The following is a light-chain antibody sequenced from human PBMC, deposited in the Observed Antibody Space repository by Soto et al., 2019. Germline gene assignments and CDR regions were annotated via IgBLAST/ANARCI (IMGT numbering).Light chain of an antibody. CDR3: QEANSFPIT. V-gene: IGKV1D-12*01. CDR2: AAS. CDR1: QDISSW. Sequence: DIQRTQSQSSVSASVGDRVTISCRASQDISSWLAWYQQRPGKAPNLLIYAASSLQSGVPSRFSGSGSGTDFTLTISSLQPEDSATYYCQEANSFPITFGQGTRLEI. J-gene: IGKJ5*01.